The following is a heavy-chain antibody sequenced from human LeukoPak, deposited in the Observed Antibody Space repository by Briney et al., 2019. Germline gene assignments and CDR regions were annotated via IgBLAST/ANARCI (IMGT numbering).Heavy chain of an antibody. CDR1: GGSISSGGYY. D-gene: IGHD2-2*01. CDR2: IYHSGST. CDR3: AAGVVPAANPPGHYFDY. Sequence: PSQTLSLTCTVSGGSISSGGYYWSWIRQPPGKGLEWIGYIYHSGSTYYNPSLKSRVTISVDRSKNQFSLKLSSVTAADTAVYYCAAGVVPAANPPGHYFDYWGQGTLVTVSS. J-gene: IGHJ4*02. V-gene: IGHV4-30-2*01.